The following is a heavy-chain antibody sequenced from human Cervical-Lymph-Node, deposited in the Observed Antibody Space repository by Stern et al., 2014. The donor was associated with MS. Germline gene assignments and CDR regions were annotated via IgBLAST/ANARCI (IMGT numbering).Heavy chain of an antibody. V-gene: IGHV1-46*01. CDR2: ITPATGGT. CDR1: GYTFSIYY. D-gene: IGHD3-10*01. CDR3: ARQNMVRGVTELDF. Sequence: DQLVESGTEVKKSGASVRVSCKASGYTFSIYYMHWVRQAHGQGLEWLGIITPATGGTTYAQKFQDRVTMTNDTSTSTLYLEMSSLISEDTAVYYCARQNMVRGVTELDFWGQGTLVTVSS. J-gene: IGHJ4*02.